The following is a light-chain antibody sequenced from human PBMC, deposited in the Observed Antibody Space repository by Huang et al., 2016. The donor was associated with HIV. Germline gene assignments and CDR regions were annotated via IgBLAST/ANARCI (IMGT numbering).Light chain of an antibody. J-gene: IGKJ3*01. CDR3: QQFSDFF. Sequence: IQLTQFPSSLSASVGDRVSITCRASQDINNNLAWYQQKPGKAPKLLIYATSTLQNGVPSRVSGRGSGTVSILTINNLQPEDFATYYCQQFSDFFFGPGTRVDVK. V-gene: IGKV1-9*01. CDR2: ATS. CDR1: QDINNN.